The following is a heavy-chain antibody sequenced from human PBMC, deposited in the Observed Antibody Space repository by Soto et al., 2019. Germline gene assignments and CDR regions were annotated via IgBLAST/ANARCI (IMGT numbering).Heavy chain of an antibody. CDR2: ISYDGSNK. J-gene: IGHJ4*02. V-gene: IGHV3-30*03. D-gene: IGHD1-26*01. CDR1: GFTFSHYG. CDR3: ARYSGKYQGPIDY. Sequence: QVQLVESGGGVVQPGRSLRLSCAASGFTFSHYGIHWVRRAPAKGLEWLEVISYDGSNKHYADSVKGRFTVSRDNSKNTLYLQMNSLRAEDTAVYFCARYSGKYQGPIDYWGQGTLVTVSS.